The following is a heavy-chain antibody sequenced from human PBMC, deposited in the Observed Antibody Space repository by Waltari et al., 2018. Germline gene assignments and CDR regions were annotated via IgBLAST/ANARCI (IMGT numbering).Heavy chain of an antibody. V-gene: IGHV4-39*01. CDR1: GGSISSSSYY. Sequence: QLQLQESGPGLVKPSETLSLTCTVSGGSISSSSYYWGWIRPPPGKGLEWIGSIYYSGSTYYNPSLKSRVTISVDTSKNQFSLKLSSVTAADTAVYYCARQTWIQLWLYAFDIWGQGTMVTVSS. D-gene: IGHD5-18*01. J-gene: IGHJ3*02. CDR2: IYYSGST. CDR3: ARQTWIQLWLYAFDI.